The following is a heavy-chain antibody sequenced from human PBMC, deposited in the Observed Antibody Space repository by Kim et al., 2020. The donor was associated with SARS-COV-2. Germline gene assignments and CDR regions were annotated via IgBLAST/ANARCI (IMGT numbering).Heavy chain of an antibody. J-gene: IGHJ6*01. Sequence: SETLSLTCTVSGGSINSGIYYWGWIRQPPGKGLEWIGTISSSGNTYYNPSLKSRVTISVDTSKNQFSLSLPSMTAPDTAMYYCAIPAVEFRPLFPVDFWG. D-gene: IGHD2-21*01. CDR3: AIPAVEFRPLFPVDF. CDR2: ISSSGNT. V-gene: IGHV4-39*01. CDR1: GGSINSGIYY.